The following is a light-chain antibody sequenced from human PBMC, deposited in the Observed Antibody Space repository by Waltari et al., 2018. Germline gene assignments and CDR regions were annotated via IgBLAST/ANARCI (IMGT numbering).Light chain of an antibody. Sequence: SCSASQSVGRSLAWYQQKPGQAPRLLIYGASNRATGIPDRFSGSGSGTDFSLTISRLEPEDFSVYYCQHYVRLPVTFGQGTRVEIK. CDR3: QHYVRLPVT. J-gene: IGKJ1*01. CDR1: QSVGRS. V-gene: IGKV3-20*01. CDR2: GAS.